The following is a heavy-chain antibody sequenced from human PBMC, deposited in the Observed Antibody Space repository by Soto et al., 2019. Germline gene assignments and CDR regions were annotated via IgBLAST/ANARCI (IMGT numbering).Heavy chain of an antibody. CDR3: ARDWGTGYNWFDP. CDR1: GWSISSGYD. J-gene: IGHJ5*02. D-gene: IGHD1-1*01. V-gene: IGHV4-38-2*02. Sequence: SETLSLTCAVSGWSISSGYDWAWIRQSPGKGLEWVGSSDHSGSTSYNAFLKSRATISIDASKNQFSLNLTSVTAADTAVYYCARDWGTGYNWFDPWGQGNLVTVSS. CDR2: SDHSGST.